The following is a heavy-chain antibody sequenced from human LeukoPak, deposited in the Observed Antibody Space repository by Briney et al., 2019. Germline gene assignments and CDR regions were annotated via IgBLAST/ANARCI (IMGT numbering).Heavy chain of an antibody. V-gene: IGHV4-38-2*02. CDR3: ARDPRLDY. Sequence: PSETLSLTCTVSGYSISSGYYWGWIRQPPGKGLEWIGSVWHSGNTYYNPSLKSRVTMSVDTSKNQFSLKLSSVTAADTAVYYCARDPRLDYWGQGTLVTVSS. CDR2: VWHSGNT. J-gene: IGHJ4*02. CDR1: GYSISSGYY.